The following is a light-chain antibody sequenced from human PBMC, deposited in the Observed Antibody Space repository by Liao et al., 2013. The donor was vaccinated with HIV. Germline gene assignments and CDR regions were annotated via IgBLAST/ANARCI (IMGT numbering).Light chain of an antibody. Sequence: SYVLTQSPSATVAPGKTASISCGGDSIGSKSVHWYQQRPGQAPLLVMYYDSDRPSGIPERFSGSNSGNTATLTISGTQAMDEADYFCQAWDSSVDVVFGGGTKLTVL. CDR2: YDS. J-gene: IGLJ2*01. V-gene: IGLV3-21*01. CDR3: QAWDSSVDVV. CDR1: SIGSKS.